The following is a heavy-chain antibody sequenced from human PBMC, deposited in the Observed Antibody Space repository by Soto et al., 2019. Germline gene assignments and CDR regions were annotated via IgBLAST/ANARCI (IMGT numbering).Heavy chain of an antibody. V-gene: IGHV1-24*01. CDR1: GYTLTELS. CDR2: FDPEDGET. D-gene: IGHD6-13*01. CDR3: ATTRIAAAGTFLPLDY. J-gene: IGHJ4*02. Sequence: ASVKVSCKVSGYTLTELSMHWVWQAPGEGLEWMGGFDPEDGETIYAQKFQGRVTMTEDTSTDTAYMELSSLRSEDTAVYYCATTRIAAAGTFLPLDYWGQGTLVTVSS.